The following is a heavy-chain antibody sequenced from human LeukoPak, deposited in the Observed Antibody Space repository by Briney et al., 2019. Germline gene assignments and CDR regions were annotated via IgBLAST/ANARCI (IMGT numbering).Heavy chain of an antibody. D-gene: IGHD3-3*01. V-gene: IGHV3-23*01. Sequence: GGSLRLSCAASGFTFSSYAMSWVRQAPGKGLEWVSAISGSGGSTYYADSVKGRFTISRDNSKNTLYLQMNSLRAEDTAVYYCARGPSSYDFWSGYYTDDYWGQGTLVTVSS. CDR3: ARGPSSYDFWSGYYTDDY. CDR2: ISGSGGST. J-gene: IGHJ4*02. CDR1: GFTFSSYA.